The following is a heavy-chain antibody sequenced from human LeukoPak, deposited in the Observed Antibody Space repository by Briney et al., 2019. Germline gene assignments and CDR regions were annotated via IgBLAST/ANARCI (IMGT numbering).Heavy chain of an antibody. D-gene: IGHD3-22*01. CDR2: ISWNCGSI. CDR3: AKDTGYDSSAYYYDY. V-gene: IGHV3-9*01. CDR1: GFTFDDYA. J-gene: IGHJ4*02. Sequence: PGGSLRLSCAASGFTFDDYAMHWVRQAPGKGLEWVSGISWNCGSIGYADSVKGRFTISRDNAKNSLYLQMNSLRAEDTALYYCAKDTGYDSSAYYYDYWGQGTLVTVSS.